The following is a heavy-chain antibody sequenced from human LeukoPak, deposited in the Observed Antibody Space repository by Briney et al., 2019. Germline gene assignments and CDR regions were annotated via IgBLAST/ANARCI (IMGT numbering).Heavy chain of an antibody. CDR3: ARSSYSSSSSV. J-gene: IGHJ3*01. CDR2: IGTAGDT. Sequence: GGSLRLSCAASGFTFSSFDMHWVRQATGKGLEWVSVIGTAGDTYYSGSVKGRFTISRDNAKNSLYLQINSLRAEDTAVYYCARSSYSSSSSVWGQGTMVTVSS. CDR1: GFTFSSFD. D-gene: IGHD6-6*01. V-gene: IGHV3-13*01.